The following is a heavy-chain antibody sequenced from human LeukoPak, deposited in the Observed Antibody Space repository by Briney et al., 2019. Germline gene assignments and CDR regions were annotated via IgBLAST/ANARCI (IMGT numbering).Heavy chain of an antibody. D-gene: IGHD6-19*01. CDR2: INHSGST. V-gene: IGHV4-34*01. J-gene: IGHJ4*02. Sequence: SETLSLTCAVYGRSFSGYYWSWIRQPPGKGLEWIGEINHSGSTNYDPSLKSRVTISVDTSKNQFSLKLSSVTAADTAVYYCAREKPRYSSGWYLDYWGQGTLVTVSS. CDR1: GRSFSGYY. CDR3: AREKPRYSSGWYLDY.